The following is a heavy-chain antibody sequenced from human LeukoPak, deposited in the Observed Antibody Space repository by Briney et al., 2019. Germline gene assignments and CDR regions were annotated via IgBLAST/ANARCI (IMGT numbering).Heavy chain of an antibody. J-gene: IGHJ4*02. V-gene: IGHV4-39*07. Sequence: SETLSLTCTVSGGSISSSSYYWGWIRQPPGKGLEWIGYIYHSGSTYYNPSLKSRVTISVDRSKNQFSLKLSSVTAADTAVYYCASGDCSSTSCYFDYWGQGTLVTVSS. CDR3: ASGDCSSTSCYFDY. D-gene: IGHD2-2*01. CDR1: GGSISSSSYY. CDR2: IYHSGST.